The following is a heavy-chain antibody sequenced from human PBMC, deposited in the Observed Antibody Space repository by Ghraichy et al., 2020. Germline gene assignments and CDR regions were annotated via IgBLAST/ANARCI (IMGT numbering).Heavy chain of an antibody. Sequence: GGSLRLSCSASGFTFITYGMHWVRQAPGKGLEYVSAISSDGGSTDYADSVKGRFTISRDNSKNTLYLQMSSLRVEDTAVYYCVTQWMTTVSLFDHWGQGTLVTVSS. D-gene: IGHD4-11*01. CDR1: GFTFITYG. V-gene: IGHV3-64D*06. J-gene: IGHJ4*02. CDR3: VTQWMTTVSLFDH. CDR2: ISSDGGST.